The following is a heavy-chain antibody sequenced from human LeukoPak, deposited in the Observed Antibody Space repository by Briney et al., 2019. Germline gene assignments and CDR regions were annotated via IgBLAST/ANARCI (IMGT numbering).Heavy chain of an antibody. Sequence: GGSLRLSCAASGFTFSSYAMSWVRQAPGKGLEWVSQISGDSSIIYYGDSVKGRFTISRDNAKNSVYLQMKSLRAEDTAVYYCAKGFQRKGGVRSGGSDYWGQGTLVTVSS. V-gene: IGHV3-48*04. J-gene: IGHJ4*02. CDR1: GFTFSSYA. CDR3: AKGFQRKGGVRSGGSDY. D-gene: IGHD3-16*01. CDR2: ISGDSSII.